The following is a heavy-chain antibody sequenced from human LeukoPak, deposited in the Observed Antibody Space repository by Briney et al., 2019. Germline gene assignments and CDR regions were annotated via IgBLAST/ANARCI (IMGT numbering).Heavy chain of an antibody. CDR3: VRGNQGNWFEY. Sequence: GGSLRLSCAASGFTFPNYALSWVRQAPGMGLEWVSVISDSGGRTYYADSVKGRFTISRDNSQNTLYLQMNSLRAEDTAVYYCVRGNQGNWFEYWGKGALVTVSS. CDR2: ISDSGGRT. D-gene: IGHD4-23*01. J-gene: IGHJ4*02. V-gene: IGHV3-23*01. CDR1: GFTFPNYA.